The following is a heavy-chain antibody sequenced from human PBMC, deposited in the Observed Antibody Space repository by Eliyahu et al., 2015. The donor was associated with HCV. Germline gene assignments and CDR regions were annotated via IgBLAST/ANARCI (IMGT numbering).Heavy chain of an antibody. Sequence: QVQLQESGPGLVKPSETLSLTCTXXGGSISSYYWSWIRQPPGKGLEWIGYIHYSGSTNYNPSLKSRVTISVDTSKNQFSLKLSSVTAADTAVYYCARVGRSGSHFDYWGQGTLVTVSS. CDR2: IHYSGST. CDR3: ARVGRSGSHFDY. V-gene: IGHV4-59*01. D-gene: IGHD1-26*01. J-gene: IGHJ4*02. CDR1: GGSISSYY.